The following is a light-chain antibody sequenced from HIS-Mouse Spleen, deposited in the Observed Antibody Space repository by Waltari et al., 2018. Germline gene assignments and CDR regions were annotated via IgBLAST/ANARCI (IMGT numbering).Light chain of an antibody. Sequence: QSALTQPASVSGSPGQSITISCTGTSSDVGSYNLFSWYQQHPGKAPKLMIYEGSKRPSGVSNRFSGSKSGTTASLTISGLQAEDEADYYGCSYAGSSVWVFGGGTKLTVL. V-gene: IGLV2-23*01. CDR1: SSDVGSYNL. J-gene: IGLJ3*02. CDR3: CSYAGSSVWV. CDR2: EGS.